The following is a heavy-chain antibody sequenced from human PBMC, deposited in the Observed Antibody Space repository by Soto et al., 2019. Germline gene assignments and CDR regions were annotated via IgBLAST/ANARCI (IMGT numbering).Heavy chain of an antibody. Sequence: PLETLSLTCTVSGCSISSYYWSWIRQPPGKGLEWIGYIYYSGSTNYNPSLKSRVTISVDTSKNQFSLKLSSVTAADTAVYYCARVLRFLEWSSNYYYYYMDVWGKGTTVTVSS. CDR2: IYYSGST. V-gene: IGHV4-59*01. D-gene: IGHD3-3*01. J-gene: IGHJ6*03. CDR1: GCSISSYY. CDR3: ARVLRFLEWSSNYYYYYMDV.